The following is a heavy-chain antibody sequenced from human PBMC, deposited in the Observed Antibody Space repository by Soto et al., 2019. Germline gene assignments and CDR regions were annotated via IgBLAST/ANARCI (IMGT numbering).Heavy chain of an antibody. CDR1: GYTFTNSG. V-gene: IGHV1-18*01. CDR2: IGAYNGHT. D-gene: IGHD3-22*01. Sequence: VSVKVSCKASGYTFTNSGISWVRQAPGQGLEWMGWIGAYNGHTKYAQKLQGRVVMTPDTSRSTAYMELRSLKSNDTAAYYCAREDYYDSSGYLPVRYYFGMDVWGQGTTVTVSS. CDR3: AREDYYDSSGYLPVRYYFGMDV. J-gene: IGHJ6*02.